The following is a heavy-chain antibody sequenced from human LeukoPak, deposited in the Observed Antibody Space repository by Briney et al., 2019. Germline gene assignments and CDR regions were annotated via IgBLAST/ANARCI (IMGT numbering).Heavy chain of an antibody. CDR2: ISVYNGDT. CDR1: GYTFINYG. CDR3: ARDGASWRASLITFYYDAMDV. Sequence: ASVKVSCKASGYTFINYGIRWVRQAPGQGLERMGWISVYNGDTNYEQKFQGRVTMTTDTSTNTAYRELRSLRSDDTAVYYCARDGASWRASLITFYYDAMDVWGQGTTVTVSS. J-gene: IGHJ6*02. V-gene: IGHV1-18*01. D-gene: IGHD3-10*01.